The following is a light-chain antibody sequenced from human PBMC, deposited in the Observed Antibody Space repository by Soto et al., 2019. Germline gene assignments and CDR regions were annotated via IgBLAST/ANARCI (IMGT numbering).Light chain of an antibody. CDR2: GAS. V-gene: IGKV1-6*01. J-gene: IGKJ2*01. CDR3: LQDYNSTHT. Sequence: IQMTQSPSALSASVGDRVTITCRASQGIRDDLGWYQQKPGEAPKALIYGASNLQSGVQSRFSASGSGTDFTLTISSLQPEDVATYYCLQDYNSTHTFGQGTKVDIK. CDR1: QGIRDD.